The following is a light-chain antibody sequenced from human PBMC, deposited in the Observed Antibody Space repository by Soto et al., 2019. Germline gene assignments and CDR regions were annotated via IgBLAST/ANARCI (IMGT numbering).Light chain of an antibody. Sequence: QSVLNQPPSASGTPGQRVTISCSGSSSNIGSNHVYWYQQVPGTAPKLLIYGNNQRPSGVPDRFSGSKSGTSASLAISGLRSDDEADYYCAAWDFSLNGVVYGGGTKLTVL. J-gene: IGLJ2*01. CDR3: AAWDFSLNGVV. CDR1: SSNIGSNH. V-gene: IGLV1-47*01. CDR2: GNN.